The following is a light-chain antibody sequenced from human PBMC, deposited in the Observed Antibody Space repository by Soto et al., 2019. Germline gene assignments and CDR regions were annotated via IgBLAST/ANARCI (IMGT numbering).Light chain of an antibody. CDR3: CSYAGSDTFV. J-gene: IGLJ2*01. V-gene: IGLV2-11*01. CDR2: DVS. CDR1: SSDVGGYNH. Sequence: QSALTQPRSVSGSPGQSVTIACSGTSSDVGGYNHVSWYQQHPGKAPKYMIYDVSKRPSGVPDRFSGSKSGNTASLTISGLQAEDESDYYCCSYAGSDTFVLGGGTKLTVL.